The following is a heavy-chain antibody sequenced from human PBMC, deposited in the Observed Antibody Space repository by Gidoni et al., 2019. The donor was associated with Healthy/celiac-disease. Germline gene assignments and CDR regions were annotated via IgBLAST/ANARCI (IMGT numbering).Heavy chain of an antibody. Sequence: EVQLLESGGGLVQPGGSLRLSCAASGFTFSSYAMSWVRQAPGKGLEWVSAISGSGGSTYYADAVKGRFTISRDNSKNTLYLQMNSLRAEDTAVYYCAKDFSVVVTATLDYWGQGTLVTVSS. CDR1: GFTFSSYA. V-gene: IGHV3-23*01. CDR2: ISGSGGST. D-gene: IGHD2-21*02. CDR3: AKDFSVVVTATLDY. J-gene: IGHJ4*02.